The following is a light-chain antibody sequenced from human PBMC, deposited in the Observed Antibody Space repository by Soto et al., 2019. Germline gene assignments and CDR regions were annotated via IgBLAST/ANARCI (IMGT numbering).Light chain of an antibody. CDR1: QSVSSNY. Sequence: EIVLTQSPGTLSLSPGERATLSCRASQSVSSNYLAWYQQKSGQAPRLLIHGASSRATGIPDSFSGSGSGTDFTLTISRLEPEDFAVYYCQQYGSSPVTFGQVTRLEVK. J-gene: IGKJ2*01. V-gene: IGKV3-20*01. CDR2: GAS. CDR3: QQYGSSPVT.